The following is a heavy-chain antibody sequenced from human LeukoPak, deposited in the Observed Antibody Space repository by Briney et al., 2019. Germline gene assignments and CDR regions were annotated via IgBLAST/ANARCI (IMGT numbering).Heavy chain of an antibody. J-gene: IGHJ4*02. V-gene: IGHV3-23*01. CDR1: GLTLSNYG. Sequence: GGSLRLSCAVSGLTLSNYGMSWVRQAPGKGLEWVAGISDGGGSRNYADSVKGRFTISRDNPKNTLYLQMNSLRAEDTAVYFCAKRGVVIRAVIIVGFHKEAYYFDYWGQGALVTVSS. CDR2: ISDGGGSR. CDR3: AKRGVVIRAVIIVGFHKEAYYFDY. D-gene: IGHD3-10*01.